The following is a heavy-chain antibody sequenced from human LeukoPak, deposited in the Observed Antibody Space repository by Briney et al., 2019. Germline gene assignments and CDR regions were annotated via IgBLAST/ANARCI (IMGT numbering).Heavy chain of an antibody. CDR2: ISSSGSTI. CDR3: AREIHGGNTGVFDY. J-gene: IGHJ4*02. CDR1: GFTVSNSY. Sequence: PGGSLRLSCAASGFTVSNSYMSWVRQAPGKGLEWLSYISSSGSTIHYADSVKGRFTISRDNAKNSLYLQMNSLRAEDTAVYYCAREIHGGNTGVFDYWGQGILVTVSS. V-gene: IGHV3-11*04. D-gene: IGHD4-23*01.